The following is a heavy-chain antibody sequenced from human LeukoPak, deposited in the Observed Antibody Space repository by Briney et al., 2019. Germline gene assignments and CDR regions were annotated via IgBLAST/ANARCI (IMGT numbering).Heavy chain of an antibody. CDR1: GGSFSGYY. Sequence: PSETLSLTCAVYGGSFSGYYWSWIRQPPGKGLEWIGEINHSGSTNYNPSLKSRVTISVDTSKNQFSLKLSSVTAADTAVYYCARGPLWFGDKFGYWGQGTLVTVSS. V-gene: IGHV4-34*01. CDR2: INHSGST. J-gene: IGHJ4*02. D-gene: IGHD3-10*01. CDR3: ARGPLWFGDKFGY.